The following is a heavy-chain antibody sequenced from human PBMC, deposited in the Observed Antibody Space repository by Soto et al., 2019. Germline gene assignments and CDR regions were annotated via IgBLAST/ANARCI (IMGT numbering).Heavy chain of an antibody. J-gene: IGHJ4*02. V-gene: IGHV1-69*06. CDR3: ARDGPGADRPWYLDY. CDR1: GGTFSSYA. D-gene: IGHD6-6*01. CDR2: IIPIFGTA. Sequence: SVKVSCKASGGTFSSYAISWVRQAPGQGLEWMGGIIPIFGTANYAQKFQGRVTITADKSTSTAYMELSSLRSEDTAVYYCARDGPGADRPWYLDYWGQGTLVTVSS.